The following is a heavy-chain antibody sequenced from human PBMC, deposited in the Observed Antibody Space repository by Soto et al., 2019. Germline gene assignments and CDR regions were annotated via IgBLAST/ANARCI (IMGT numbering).Heavy chain of an antibody. Sequence: QVQLVQSGTEVKKPGSSVKVSCKASGGTFRNYPINWVRQAPGQGLEWMGSIFPLTDIPDYAQNFQASLTISADKATITAYMELSSLTSVYTAMYCCAIGPLVVLNYFDSWGQGTLVTVSS. V-gene: IGHV1-69*02. J-gene: IGHJ4*02. CDR1: GGTFRNYP. CDR2: IFPLTDIP. CDR3: AIGPLVVLNYFDS.